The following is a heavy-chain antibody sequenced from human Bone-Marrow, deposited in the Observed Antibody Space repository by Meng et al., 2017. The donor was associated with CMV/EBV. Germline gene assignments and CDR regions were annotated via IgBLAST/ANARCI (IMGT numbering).Heavy chain of an antibody. Sequence: GQPVESGRRLVQPGESLRLSCAASGYNFNNYWIHWVRQVPGKGLVWVSRIDTDGSTINYADSVKGRFTISRDNTKNILYLQMNSLRAEDTAIYYCARDLSGARDYWGPGTLVTVSS. CDR2: IDTDGSTI. V-gene: IGHV3-74*01. D-gene: IGHD1-26*01. J-gene: IGHJ4*02. CDR1: GYNFNNYW. CDR3: ARDLSGARDY.